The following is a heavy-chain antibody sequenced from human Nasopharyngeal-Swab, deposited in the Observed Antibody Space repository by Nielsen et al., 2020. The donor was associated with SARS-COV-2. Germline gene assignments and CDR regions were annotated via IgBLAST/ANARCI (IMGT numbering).Heavy chain of an antibody. Sequence: GESLKISCVASDFSRSYSQYWMTWVRQVEGRGLEWVATINPEATEKQYVDSVKGRFTISRDNAKKSLFLQMNSLIGEDTAVYYCARDIGILLTVKQGDPFDLWGHGTKVTVSS. CDR2: INPEATEK. J-gene: IGHJ3*01. D-gene: IGHD2/OR15-2a*01. CDR1: DFSRSYSQYW. V-gene: IGHV3-7*05. CDR3: ARDIGILLTVKQGDPFDL.